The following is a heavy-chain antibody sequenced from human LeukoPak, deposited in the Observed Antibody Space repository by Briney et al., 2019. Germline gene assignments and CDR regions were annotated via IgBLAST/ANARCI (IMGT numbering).Heavy chain of an antibody. Sequence: ASVKVSCKASGGTFSSYAISWVRQAPGQGLEWIGGIIPIFGTANYAQKFQGRVTITADKSTSTAYMELSSLRSEDTAVYYCARRGLRGHYFDYWGQGTLVTVSS. D-gene: IGHD2-8*01. CDR3: ARRGLRGHYFDY. V-gene: IGHV1-69*06. J-gene: IGHJ4*02. CDR1: GGTFSSYA. CDR2: IIPIFGTA.